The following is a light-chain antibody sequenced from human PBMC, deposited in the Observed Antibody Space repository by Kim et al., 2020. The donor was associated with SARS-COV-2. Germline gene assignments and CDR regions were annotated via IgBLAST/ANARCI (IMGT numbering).Light chain of an antibody. CDR3: MQDLQSPST. J-gene: IGKJ4*02. CDR1: QSLLHSNGYNY. V-gene: IGKV2-28*01. CDR2: LGS. Sequence: DIEMTQSPLSLPVTPGEPASISCRSSQSLLHSNGYNYLDWYLQKPGQSPQLLIYLGSNRASGVPDRFSGSGSGTEFTLKISRVEAEDVGVYYCMQDLQSPSTFGGGTKVDIK.